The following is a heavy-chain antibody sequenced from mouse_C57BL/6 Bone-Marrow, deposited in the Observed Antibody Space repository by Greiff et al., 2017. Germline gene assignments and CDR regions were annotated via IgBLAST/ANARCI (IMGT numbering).Heavy chain of an antibody. CDR2: IDPSDSYT. CDR1: GYTFTSYW. V-gene: IGHV1-69*01. Sequence: QVQLQQPGAELVMPGASVKLSCKASGYTFTSYWMHWVKQRPGQGLEWIGEIDPSDSYTNYNQKFKGKSTLTVDKSSSTAYMQLSSLTSEDSAVYYCARIEAFYYGYFDYWGQGTTITVSS. CDR3: ARIEAFYYGYFDY. J-gene: IGHJ2*01. D-gene: IGHD1-1*01.